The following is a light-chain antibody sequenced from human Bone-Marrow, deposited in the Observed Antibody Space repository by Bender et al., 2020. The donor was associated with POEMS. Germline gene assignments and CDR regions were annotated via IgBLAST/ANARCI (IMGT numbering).Light chain of an antibody. CDR3: AVWDDSLDGCV. J-gene: IGLJ3*02. V-gene: IGLV1-44*01. CDR2: SSH. CDR1: SSNIGAHA. Sequence: QSVLTQPPSASGTPGQRVTISCSGGSSNIGAHAVNWYQHLPVKAPKLLIYSSHRRPSEVPDRFSGTRSGTSASLAISGLQSEDEADYYCAVWDDSLDGCVFGGETKLTVL.